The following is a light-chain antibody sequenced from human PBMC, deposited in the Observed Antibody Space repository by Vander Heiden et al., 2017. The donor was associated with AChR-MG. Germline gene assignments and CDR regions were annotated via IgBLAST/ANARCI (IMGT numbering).Light chain of an antibody. Sequence: QAVVPQEPSLTVSPGGTVTLTCGSSTGAVTSGQYPYWFQQKPGQAPRTLIYDTSNKHSWTPARFSGSLLGGKAALTLSGAQPEDEADYYCLVSYSGARPVFGGGTKLTVL. CDR3: LVSYSGARPV. CDR1: TGAVTSGQY. CDR2: DTS. J-gene: IGLJ2*01. V-gene: IGLV7-46*01.